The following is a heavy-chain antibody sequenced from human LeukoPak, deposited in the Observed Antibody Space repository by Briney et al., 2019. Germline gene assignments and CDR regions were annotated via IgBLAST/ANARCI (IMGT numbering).Heavy chain of an antibody. CDR1: GFTFSSYS. J-gene: IGHJ5*02. D-gene: IGHD3-16*01. V-gene: IGHV3-23*01. Sequence: GGSLRLSCAASGFTFSSYSMNWVRQAPGKGLEWVSAISGSGGSTYYADSVKGRFTISRDNSKNTLYLQMNSLRAEDTAVYYCARDLAWGWFDPWGQGTLVTVSS. CDR3: ARDLAWGWFDP. CDR2: ISGSGGST.